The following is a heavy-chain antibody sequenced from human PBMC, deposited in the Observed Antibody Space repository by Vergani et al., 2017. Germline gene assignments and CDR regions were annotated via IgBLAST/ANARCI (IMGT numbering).Heavy chain of an antibody. CDR2: IYPGDSDT. J-gene: IGHJ6*02. Sequence: EVQLVQSGAEVKKPGESLKISCKGSGYSFTSYWIGWVRQMPGKGLEWMGIIYPGDSDTRYSPSFQGQVTISADKSISTAYLQWSSLKASDTAMYYCWRHALHGYSSSWSPSGAYYYGMDVCGQGTTVTVSS. CDR1: GYSFTSYW. V-gene: IGHV5-51*01. D-gene: IGHD6-13*01. CDR3: WRHALHGYSSSWSPSGAYYYGMDV.